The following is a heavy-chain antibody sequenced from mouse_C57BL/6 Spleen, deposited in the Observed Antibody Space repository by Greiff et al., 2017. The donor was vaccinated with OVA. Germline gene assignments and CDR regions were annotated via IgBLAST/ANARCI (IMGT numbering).Heavy chain of an antibody. CDR3: AREGIYSFDY. D-gene: IGHD2-1*01. J-gene: IGHJ2*01. CDR2: IYPGDGDT. V-gene: IGHV1-82*01. CDR1: GYAFSSSW. Sequence: QVQLQQSGPELVKPGASVKISCKASGYAFSSSWMNWVKQRPGKGLEWIGRIYPGDGDTNYNGKFKGKATLTADKSSRTAYMQLSSLTSEDSAVYFCAREGIYSFDYWGQGTTLTVSS.